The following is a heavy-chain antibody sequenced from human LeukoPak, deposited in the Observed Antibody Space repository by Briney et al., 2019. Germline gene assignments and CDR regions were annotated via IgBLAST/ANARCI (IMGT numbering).Heavy chain of an antibody. D-gene: IGHD2-2*01. V-gene: IGHV1-18*04. CDR1: GYTFTSYG. Sequence: ASVKVSCKASGYTFTSYGISWVRQAPGQGLEGMGWISAYNGNTNYAQKLQGRVTMTTGTSTSIAYMELRSLRSDDTAVYYCASVRGYCSSTSCSYYYYGMDVWGKGTTVTVSS. CDR3: ASVRGYCSSTSCSYYYYGMDV. CDR2: ISAYNGNT. J-gene: IGHJ6*04.